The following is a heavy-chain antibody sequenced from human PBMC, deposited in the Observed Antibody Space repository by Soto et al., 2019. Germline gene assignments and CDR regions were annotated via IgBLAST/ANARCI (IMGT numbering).Heavy chain of an antibody. CDR3: ARDGYYGDSYAFDI. CDR1: GYTFTSYG. Sequence: ASVEVSCKASGYTFTSYGMSWVRQAPGQGLEWMGWISAYNGNTNYAQKLQGRVTMTTDTSTSTAYMELRSLRSDDTAVYYCARDGYYGDSYAFDIWGQATMVTVSS. V-gene: IGHV1-18*01. CDR2: ISAYNGNT. D-gene: IGHD4-17*01. J-gene: IGHJ3*02.